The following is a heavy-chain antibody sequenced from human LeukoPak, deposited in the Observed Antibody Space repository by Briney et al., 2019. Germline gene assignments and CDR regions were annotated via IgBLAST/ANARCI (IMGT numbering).Heavy chain of an antibody. CDR2: MSPNSGDT. J-gene: IGHJ4*02. V-gene: IGHV1-8*01. CDR3: VRTPLNWGFDY. CDR1: GYTFTSQD. Sequence: ASVKVSCKASGYTFTSQDINWVRQATGQGLEWMGWMSPNSGDTGYAQKFQGRVTMTSDSSISTAYMELSSLRSEDTAIYYCVRTPLNWGFDYWGQGTLVTVSS. D-gene: IGHD7-27*01.